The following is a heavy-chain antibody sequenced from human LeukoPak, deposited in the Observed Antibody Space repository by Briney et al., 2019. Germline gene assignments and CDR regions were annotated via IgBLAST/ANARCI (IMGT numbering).Heavy chain of an antibody. CDR1: GGTFNSYA. Sequence: SVKVSCKASGGTFNSYAISWVRQAPGQGLEWMGGIIPIFGTANYAQKFQGRVTITADESTSTAYMELSSLRSEDTAVYYCAREENYGDYNVGYFDYWGQGTLVTVSS. CDR2: IIPIFGTA. V-gene: IGHV1-69*13. CDR3: AREENYGDYNVGYFDY. D-gene: IGHD4-17*01. J-gene: IGHJ4*02.